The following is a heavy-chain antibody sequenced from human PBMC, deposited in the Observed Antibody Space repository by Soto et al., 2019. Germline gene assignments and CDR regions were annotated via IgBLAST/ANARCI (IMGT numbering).Heavy chain of an antibody. CDR3: ARAGDDCSAANCYVIDY. CDR2: INTGKGST. J-gene: IGHJ4*02. V-gene: IGHV1-3*04. Sequence: GASVKVSCKASGYTFTNYAMHWVRRAPGQRLEWMGWINTGKGSTKYSQKFQGRVTITRDTSASTAYMELSSLRSEDTAMYYCARAGDDCSAANCYVIDYWGQGTLVTVSS. D-gene: IGHD2-2*01. CDR1: GYTFTNYA.